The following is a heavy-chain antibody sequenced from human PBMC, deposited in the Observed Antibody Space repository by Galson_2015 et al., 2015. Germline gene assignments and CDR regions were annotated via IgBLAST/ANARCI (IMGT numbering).Heavy chain of an antibody. CDR2: ISGSGGST. CDR3: AKWGAGQLAPNYYYYGMDV. V-gene: IGHV3-23*01. Sequence: SLRLSCAASGFTFSGYAMSWVRQAPGKGLEWVSAISGSGGSTYYADSVKGWFTISRDNSKNTLYLQMNSLRAEDTAVYYCAKWGAGQLAPNYYYYGMDVWGQGTTVTVSS. CDR1: GFTFSGYA. D-gene: IGHD6-6*01. J-gene: IGHJ6*02.